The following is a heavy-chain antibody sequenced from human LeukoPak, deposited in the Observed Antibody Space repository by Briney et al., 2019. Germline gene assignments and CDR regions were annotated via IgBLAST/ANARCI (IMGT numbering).Heavy chain of an antibody. Sequence: GGSLRLSCAASAFTFSDYEINWVRQAPGKGLEWISCISTSGSTTYYADSVKGRFTISRDNAKNSLFLQMNTLTAEDTAVYYCARGALHVFDYWGHGTPVTVSS. D-gene: IGHD3-10*02. J-gene: IGHJ4*01. CDR2: ISTSGSTT. CDR1: AFTFSDYE. CDR3: ARGALHVFDY. V-gene: IGHV3-48*03.